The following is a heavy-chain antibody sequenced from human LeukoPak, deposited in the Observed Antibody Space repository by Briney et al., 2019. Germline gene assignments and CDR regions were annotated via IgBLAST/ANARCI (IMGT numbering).Heavy chain of an antibody. V-gene: IGHV4-39*07. CDR1: GGSISSSSYY. CDR3: AKRGYTSGWYETWFDP. D-gene: IGHD6-19*01. CDR2: IYYSGST. J-gene: IGHJ5*02. Sequence: KSSETLSLPCTVSGGSISSSSYYWGWIRQPPGKGLEWIGSIYYSGSTYYNPSLKSRVTISVDTSKNQFSLKLSSVTAADTAVYYCAKRGYTSGWYETWFDPWGQGTLVTVSS.